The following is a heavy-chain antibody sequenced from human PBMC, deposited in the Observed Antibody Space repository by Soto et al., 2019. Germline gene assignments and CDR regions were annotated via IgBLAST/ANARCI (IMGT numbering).Heavy chain of an antibody. CDR3: ARGGYCSGGSCYPKYFDY. D-gene: IGHD2-15*01. J-gene: IGHJ4*02. CDR2: ISSSGSTI. Sequence: PGGSLRLSCAASGFTFSSYEMNWVRQAPGKGLEWVSYISSSGSTIYYADSVKGRFTISRDNAKNSLYLQMNSLRAEDTAVYYCARGGYCSGGSCYPKYFDYWGQGTLVTVSS. CDR1: GFTFSSYE. V-gene: IGHV3-48*03.